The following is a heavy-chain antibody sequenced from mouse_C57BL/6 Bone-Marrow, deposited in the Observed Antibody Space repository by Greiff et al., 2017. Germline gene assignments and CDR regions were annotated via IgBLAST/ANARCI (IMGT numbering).Heavy chain of an antibody. CDR1: GFNIKDAY. J-gene: IGHJ4*01. CDR3: TRVAPHAMDY. Sequence: VQLKQSGAELVRPGASVKLSCTASGFNIKDAYMHWVKQRPEQGLEWIGWIDPENGDTEYASKFQGKATITADTSSNTAYLQLSSLTSEDTAVYYCTRVAPHAMDYWGQGTSVTVSS. CDR2: IDPENGDT. V-gene: IGHV14-4*01. D-gene: IGHD1-1*01.